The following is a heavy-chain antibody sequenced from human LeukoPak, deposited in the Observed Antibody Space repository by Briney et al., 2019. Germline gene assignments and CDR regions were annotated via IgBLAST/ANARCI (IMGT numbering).Heavy chain of an antibody. J-gene: IGHJ6*04. D-gene: IGHD2-2*02. CDR1: GFTFSSYG. CDR2: IRYDGSNK. CDR3: AKHGYCSSTSCYRVMDV. Sequence: PGGSLRLSCAASGFTFSSYGMHWVRQAPGKGLEWVAFIRYDGSNKYYADSVKGRFTISRDNSKNTLYLQMNSLRAEDTAVYYCAKHGYCSSTSCYRVMDVWGKGTTVTVSS. V-gene: IGHV3-30*02.